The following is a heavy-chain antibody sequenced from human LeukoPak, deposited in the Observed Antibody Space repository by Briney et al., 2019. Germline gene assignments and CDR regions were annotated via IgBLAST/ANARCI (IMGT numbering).Heavy chain of an antibody. V-gene: IGHV3-23*01. J-gene: IGHJ4*02. CDR1: GFTFSNYA. Sequence: GGSLRLSCAASGFTFSNYAMSWVRQAPGKGLEWISDITGSGGNTYYADSVKGRFTISRDNSKNTLSLQMNSLRADDTAVYYCSFERARSGRGSGWRIFDYWGQGTLVTVSS. D-gene: IGHD6-19*01. CDR2: ITGSGGNT. CDR3: SFERARSGRGSGWRIFDY.